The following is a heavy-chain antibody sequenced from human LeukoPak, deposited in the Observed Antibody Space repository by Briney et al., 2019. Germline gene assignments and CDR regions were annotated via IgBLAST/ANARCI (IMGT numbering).Heavy chain of an antibody. CDR1: GFTFSSYA. CDR3: ARDFFHYGMDV. V-gene: IGHV3-30*04. D-gene: IGHD2/OR15-2a*01. J-gene: IGHJ6*04. CDR2: ISYDGSNK. Sequence: GGSLRLSCAASGFTFSSYAVHWVRQAPGKGLEWVAVISYDGSNKYYADSVKGRFTISRDNSKNTLYLQMNSLRAEDTAVYYCARDFFHYGMDVWGKGTTVTVSS.